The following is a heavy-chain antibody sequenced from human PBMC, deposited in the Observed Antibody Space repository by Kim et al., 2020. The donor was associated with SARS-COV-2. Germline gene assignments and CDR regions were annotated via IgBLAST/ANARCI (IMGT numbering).Heavy chain of an antibody. V-gene: IGHV3-23*01. CDR1: GFTFSSYA. Sequence: GGSLRLSCAASGFTFSSYAMSWVRQAPGKGLEWVSAISASGGSTYYADSVKGRFTISRDNSKNTLYLQMNSLRAEDTAVYYCAKGKEGFWSGYSCYMDVWGKGTTVTVSS. CDR2: ISASGGST. D-gene: IGHD3-3*01. J-gene: IGHJ6*03. CDR3: AKGKEGFWSGYSCYMDV.